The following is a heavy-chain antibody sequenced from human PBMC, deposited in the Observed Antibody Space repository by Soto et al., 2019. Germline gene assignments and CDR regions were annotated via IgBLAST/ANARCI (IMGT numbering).Heavy chain of an antibody. V-gene: IGHV3-23*01. D-gene: IGHD4-17*01. CDR3: AKGLWVRWPIFDY. CDR2: ISGSGGST. Sequence: GGSLRLSCAASGFTFSSYAMSWVRQAPGKGLEWVSAISGSGGSTYYADSLKGRFTISSDNSKNTMYLQMNSLRAEDTAVYYCAKGLWVRWPIFDYWGQGTLVTVSS. CDR1: GFTFSSYA. J-gene: IGHJ4*02.